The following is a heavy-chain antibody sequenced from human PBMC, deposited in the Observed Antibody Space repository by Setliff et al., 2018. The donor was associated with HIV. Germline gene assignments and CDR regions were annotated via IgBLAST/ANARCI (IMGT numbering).Heavy chain of an antibody. CDR3: VKERTDYEILTCLED. CDR2: MDTRGGST. V-gene: IGHV3-64D*09. D-gene: IGHD3-9*01. Sequence: PGGSLRLSCTASGFTFSYYAMHWVRQAPGKGLEYVSGMDTRGGSTYYADSLKARFTISRDNSKNTLYLQISNMRLEDTAIYYCVKERTDYEILTCLEDWGQGTQVTVSS. CDR1: GFTFSYYA. J-gene: IGHJ4*02.